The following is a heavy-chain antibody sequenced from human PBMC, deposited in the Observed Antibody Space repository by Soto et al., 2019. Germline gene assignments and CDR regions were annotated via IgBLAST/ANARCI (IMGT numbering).Heavy chain of an antibody. D-gene: IGHD3-3*01. CDR1: GGSFSGYY. J-gene: IGHJ3*01. CDR2: INHSGST. Sequence: SETLSLTCAVYGGSFSGYYWSWIRQPPGKGLEWIGEINHSGSTNYNPSLKSRVTISVDTSKNQFSLKLSSVTAADTAVYYCAFRGFWSGYWYWGQGTMVTVSS. V-gene: IGHV4-34*01. CDR3: AFRGFWSGYWY.